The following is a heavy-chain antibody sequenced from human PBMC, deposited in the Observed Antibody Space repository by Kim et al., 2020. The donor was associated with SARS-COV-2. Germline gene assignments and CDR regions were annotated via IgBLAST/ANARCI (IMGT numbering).Heavy chain of an antibody. Sequence: SETLSLTCTVSGGSISSGDYYWSWIRQPPGKGLEWIGYIYYSGSTYYNPSLKSRVTISVDTTKNQFSLKLSSVTAAATAVYYCAREAVDYDILTGYLNYYYGMDVWGQGTTVTVSS. J-gene: IGHJ6*02. D-gene: IGHD3-9*01. CDR3: AREAVDYDILTGYLNYYYGMDV. V-gene: IGHV4-30-4*01. CDR2: IYYSGST. CDR1: GGSISSGDYY.